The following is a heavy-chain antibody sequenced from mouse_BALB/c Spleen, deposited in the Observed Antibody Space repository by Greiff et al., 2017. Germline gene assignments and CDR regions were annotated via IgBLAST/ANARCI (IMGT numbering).Heavy chain of an antibody. CDR2: INPSTGYT. Sequence: VQVVESGAELAKPGASVKMSCKASGYTFTSYWMHWVKQRPGQGLEWIGYINPSTGYTEYNQKFKDKATLTADKSSSTAYMQLSSLTSEDSAVYYCARGFTTVVEYYFDYWGQGTTLTVSS. D-gene: IGHD1-1*01. CDR1: GYTFTSYW. J-gene: IGHJ2*01. CDR3: ARGFTTVVEYYFDY. V-gene: IGHV1-7*01.